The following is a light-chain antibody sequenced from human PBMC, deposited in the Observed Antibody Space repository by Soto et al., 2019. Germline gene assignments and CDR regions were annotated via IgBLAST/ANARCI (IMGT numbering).Light chain of an antibody. J-gene: IGLJ2*01. V-gene: IGLV2-14*01. CDR3: SSYPSSSTVV. CDR2: DVS. Sequence: QSALTQPASVSGSPGQSITISCTGTSSDVGGYNYVSWYQPHPGKAPKLMIYDVSNRPSGVSNRLSSSKSGNTASLTISGLQAEDEADYYCSSYPSSSTVVYVGRTKLTAL. CDR1: SSDVGGYNY.